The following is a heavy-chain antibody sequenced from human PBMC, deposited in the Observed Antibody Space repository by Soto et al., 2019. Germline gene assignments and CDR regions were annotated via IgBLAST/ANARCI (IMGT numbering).Heavy chain of an antibody. Sequence: QVQLVQSGAEVKKPGASVKASCKASGYTFTSYDINWVRQATGQGLEWMGWMNPNIGNTGYAQKFEGRVTMTRNTSISTAYMELSSLISEDTAVYYCARGRCSGGSCYGGYNWFDPWGQGTLVTVSS. D-gene: IGHD2-15*01. CDR3: ARGRCSGGSCYGGYNWFDP. J-gene: IGHJ5*02. CDR1: GYTFTSYD. CDR2: MNPNIGNT. V-gene: IGHV1-8*01.